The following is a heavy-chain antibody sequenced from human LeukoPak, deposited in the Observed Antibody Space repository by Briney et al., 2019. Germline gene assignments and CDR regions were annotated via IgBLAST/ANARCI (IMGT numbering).Heavy chain of an antibody. CDR3: AREGEYSYGLYY. V-gene: IGHV3-66*01. Sequence: PGGSPRLSCAASGFTVSSNYMSWVRQAPGKGLEWVSVIYSGGSTYYADSAKGRFTISRDNSKNTLYLQMNSLRAEDTAVYYCAREGEYSYGLYYWGQGTLVTVSS. D-gene: IGHD5-18*01. CDR2: IYSGGST. CDR1: GFTVSSNY. J-gene: IGHJ4*02.